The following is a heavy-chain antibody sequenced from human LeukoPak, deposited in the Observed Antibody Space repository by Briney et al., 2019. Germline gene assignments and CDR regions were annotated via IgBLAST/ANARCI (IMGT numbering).Heavy chain of an antibody. Sequence: PVGSLKLSCAASGFTFSGSAMHWVRQAPGKGLEWVSYISSSSSTIYYADSVKGRFTISRDNAKNSLYLQMNSLRDEDTAVYCCARGSSGWYGFDPWGQGTLVTVAS. V-gene: IGHV3-48*02. CDR2: ISSSSSTI. CDR1: GFTFSGSA. D-gene: IGHD6-19*01. CDR3: ARGSSGWYGFDP. J-gene: IGHJ5*02.